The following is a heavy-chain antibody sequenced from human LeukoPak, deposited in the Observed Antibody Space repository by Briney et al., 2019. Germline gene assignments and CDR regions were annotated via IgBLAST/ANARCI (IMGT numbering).Heavy chain of an antibody. Sequence: SETLSLTCTVSGGSISSYYWSWIRQPPGKGLEWIGYIYYSGSTNYNPSLKSRVTISVDTSKNQFSLKLSSVTAADTAVYYCARHVYATAILKFDYWGQGTLVTVSS. CDR2: IYYSGST. CDR1: GGSISSYY. V-gene: IGHV4-59*01. J-gene: IGHJ4*02. D-gene: IGHD2/OR15-2a*01. CDR3: ARHVYATAILKFDY.